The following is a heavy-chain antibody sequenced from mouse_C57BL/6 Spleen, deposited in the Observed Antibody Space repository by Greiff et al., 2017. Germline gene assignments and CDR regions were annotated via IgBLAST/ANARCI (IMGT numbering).Heavy chain of an antibody. CDR1: GYTFTSYW. J-gene: IGHJ3*01. CDR3: ARWDDYCLFAY. D-gene: IGHD2-4*01. Sequence: VQLQQSGAELAKPGASVKLSCKASGYTFTSYWMHWVKQRPGQGLEWIGYINPSSGYTKYNQKFKDKATLTAEKSSSTAYMQLSSLTYEDSAVYYCARWDDYCLFAYWGQGTLVTVSA. CDR2: INPSSGYT. V-gene: IGHV1-7*01.